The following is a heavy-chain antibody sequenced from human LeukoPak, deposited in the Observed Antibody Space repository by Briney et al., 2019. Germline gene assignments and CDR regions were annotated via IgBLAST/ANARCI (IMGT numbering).Heavy chain of an antibody. CDR1: GFTFSSYA. Sequence: GGSLRLSCAASGFTFSSYAVSWVRQAPGKGLEWVSSISGSGGSTYSADSVKGRFTISRDNSKNTLYLQMNSLRAEDTALYYCAKNRSCTNDICHGDFDYWGQGTLVTVSS. CDR2: ISGSGGST. CDR3: AKNRSCTNDICHGDFDY. J-gene: IGHJ4*02. D-gene: IGHD2-8*01. V-gene: IGHV3-23*01.